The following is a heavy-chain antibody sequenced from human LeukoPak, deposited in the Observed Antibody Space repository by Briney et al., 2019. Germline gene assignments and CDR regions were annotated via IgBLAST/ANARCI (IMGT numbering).Heavy chain of an antibody. D-gene: IGHD3-22*01. V-gene: IGHV3-23*01. Sequence: GGSLRLSCAASGFTFRSYAMSWVRQAPGKGLEWVSGISGSGGSTYYADSVKGRFTISRDNSKNTLYLQMNSLRAEDTAVYYCARVRMIVVVSPPGDAFDIWGQGTMVTVSS. J-gene: IGHJ3*02. CDR2: ISGSGGST. CDR3: ARVRMIVVVSPPGDAFDI. CDR1: GFTFRSYA.